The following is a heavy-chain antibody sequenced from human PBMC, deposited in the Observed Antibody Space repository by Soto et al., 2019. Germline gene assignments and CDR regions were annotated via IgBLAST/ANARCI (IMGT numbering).Heavy chain of an antibody. CDR3: ARACSSNSCYGVFDY. D-gene: IGHD2-2*01. CDR2: IYTSGST. V-gene: IGHV4-4*07. J-gene: IGHJ4*02. CDR1: GGSISSYN. Sequence: QVQLQESGPGLLKPSETLSLTCTVSGGSISSYNWSWIRQPAGKGLEWIGRIYTSGSTNYNPSLKSRVTMSVDTSKNQFSLKLSSVTAADTAVYYCARACSSNSCYGVFDYWGQGTLVTVSS.